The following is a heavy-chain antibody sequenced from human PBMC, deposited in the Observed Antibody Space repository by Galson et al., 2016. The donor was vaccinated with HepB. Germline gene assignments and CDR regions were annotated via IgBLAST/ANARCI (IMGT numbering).Heavy chain of an antibody. J-gene: IGHJ4*02. CDR3: ATPPSGSYLGGLDY. Sequence: SVKVSCRVSGYTLTELSMHWVRQAPGKGLEWMGGFDPEYGETIYAQKFKGRVTMTEDTSTDTAYMELSSLRSEDTAVYYCATPPSGSYLGGLDYWGQGTQVTVSS. CDR2: FDPEYGET. D-gene: IGHD1-26*01. V-gene: IGHV1-24*01. CDR1: GYTLTELS.